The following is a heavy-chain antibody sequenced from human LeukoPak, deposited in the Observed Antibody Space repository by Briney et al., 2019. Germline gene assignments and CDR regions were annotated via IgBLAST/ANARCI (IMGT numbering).Heavy chain of an antibody. CDR2: ISGSGGST. D-gene: IGHD3-10*01. V-gene: IGHV3-23*01. J-gene: IGHJ4*02. CDR3: AKVLGGSGSLFDY. Sequence: GGALRLSFAGSGFTFKSHAMSWVRQAPGKGLEWVSAISGSGGSTYYADSVKGRFTISRDNSKNTLYLQTNSLRAEDTAVYYCAKVLGGSGSLFDYWGQGTLVTVSS. CDR1: GFTFKSHA.